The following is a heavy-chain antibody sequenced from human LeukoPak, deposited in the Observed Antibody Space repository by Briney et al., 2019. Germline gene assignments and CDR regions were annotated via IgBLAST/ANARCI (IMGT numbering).Heavy chain of an antibody. CDR2: IYYSGST. D-gene: IGHD3-10*01. J-gene: IGHJ4*02. CDR3: ASHYGSGSFYSPFDY. V-gene: IGHV4-59*02. CDR1: GFTVSSNS. Sequence: GSLRLSCTVSGFTVSSNSMSWVRQPPGKGLEWIGYIYYSGSTNYNPSLKSRVTISLDTSKNQFSLKLDSVTAADTAVYYCASHYGSGSFYSPFDYWGQGTLVTVSS.